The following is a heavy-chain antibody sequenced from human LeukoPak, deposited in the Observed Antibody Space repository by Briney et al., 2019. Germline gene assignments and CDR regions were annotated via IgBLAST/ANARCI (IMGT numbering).Heavy chain of an antibody. J-gene: IGHJ5*02. CDR1: GGSISSSSYY. CDR3: ARDLGIAAAGDWFDP. V-gene: IGHV4-61*02. Sequence: SETLSLTCTVSGGSISSSSYYWSWIRQPAGKGLEWIGRIYTSGSTNYNPSLKSRVTMSVDTSKNQFSLKLSSVTAADTAVYYCARDLGIAAAGDWFDPWGQGTLVTVSS. CDR2: IYTSGST. D-gene: IGHD6-13*01.